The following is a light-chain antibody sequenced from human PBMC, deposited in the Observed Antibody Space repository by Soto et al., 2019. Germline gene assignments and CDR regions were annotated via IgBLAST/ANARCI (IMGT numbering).Light chain of an antibody. CDR3: QQYNHYWT. V-gene: IGKV1-5*01. CDR2: DAS. Sequence: IQMTQSPSTLSASVGDTVTITCRASHRISNWLAWYQQKPGKAPKXLISDASSLESGVPSRFSGSGSGTEFSLTISSLQPDDFATYYCQQYNHYWTFGQGTKVDI. CDR1: HRISNW. J-gene: IGKJ1*01.